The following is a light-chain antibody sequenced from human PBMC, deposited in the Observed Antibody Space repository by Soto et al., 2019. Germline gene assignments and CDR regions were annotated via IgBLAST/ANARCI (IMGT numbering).Light chain of an antibody. CDR2: WAS. CDR3: QQYYSIPYT. V-gene: IGKV4-1*01. CDR1: QSVLYSSNNKNY. Sequence: DIVMTQSPDSLAVSLGERATINCKSSQSVLYSSNNKNYLAWYQQKPEQPPNLLIYWASTRESGVPDRFSGSGSGTDFTLTITSLQAEDVAVYYCQQYYSIPYTFGQGTKLEIK. J-gene: IGKJ2*01.